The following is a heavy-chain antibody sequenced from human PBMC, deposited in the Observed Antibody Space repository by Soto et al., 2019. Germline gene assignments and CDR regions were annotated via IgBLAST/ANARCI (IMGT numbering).Heavy chain of an antibody. Sequence: PSETLSLTCAVYGGSFNGYYWSWIRHPPGEGLEWIGEINHSGSTNYNPSLQSRVTISVDTSKNQFSLKLSSVTAADTAVYYCARRESDFWSGYYNWFDPWGRGTLVTVS. D-gene: IGHD3-3*01. CDR1: GGSFNGYY. V-gene: IGHV4-34*01. CDR3: ARRESDFWSGYYNWFDP. CDR2: INHSGST. J-gene: IGHJ5*02.